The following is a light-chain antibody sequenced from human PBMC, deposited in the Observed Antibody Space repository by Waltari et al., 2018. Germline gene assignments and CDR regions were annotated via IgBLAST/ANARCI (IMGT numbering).Light chain of an antibody. CDR1: SSNIGADYD. CDR2: HTT. CDR3: QSYDSSLSGWRV. V-gene: IGLV1-40*01. J-gene: IGLJ1*01. Sequence: QSVLTQPPSVSGAPGQRVTISCTGGSSNIGADYDVHWYQQLPGTAPKLLIFHTTNRPSGVPNRFSGSKSGTSAFLAITGLQPEDEADYYCQSYDSSLSGWRVFGTGTKVTVL.